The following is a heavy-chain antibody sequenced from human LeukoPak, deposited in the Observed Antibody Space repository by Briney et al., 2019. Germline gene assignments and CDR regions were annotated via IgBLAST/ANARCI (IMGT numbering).Heavy chain of an antibody. CDR3: ARDQGGATRIDY. CDR2: INSDGSST. J-gene: IGHJ4*02. Sequence: GGSLRLSCAASGFTFNTYWMHWVRQAPGKGLVWVSRINSDGSSTSYADSVKGRFTISRDNAKKTLYLQMNSLRAEETAVYYCARDQGGATRIDYWGQGTLVTVSS. V-gene: IGHV3-74*01. CDR1: GFTFNTYW. D-gene: IGHD1-26*01.